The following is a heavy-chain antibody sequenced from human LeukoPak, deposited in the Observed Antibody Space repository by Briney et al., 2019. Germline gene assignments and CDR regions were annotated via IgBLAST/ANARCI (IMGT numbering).Heavy chain of an antibody. J-gene: IGHJ4*02. V-gene: IGHV4-39*01. CDR2: IYYGGST. D-gene: IGHD5-12*01. Sequence: SETLSLTCSVSGGSISSTSYYWAWIRRPPGKGLEWIGSIYYGGSTFYNPSLKSRVTISADTSNNQFSLKLSSVTAADTAVYYCARRAIVATIDYWGQGTLVTVPS. CDR3: ARRAIVATIDY. CDR1: GGSISSTSYY.